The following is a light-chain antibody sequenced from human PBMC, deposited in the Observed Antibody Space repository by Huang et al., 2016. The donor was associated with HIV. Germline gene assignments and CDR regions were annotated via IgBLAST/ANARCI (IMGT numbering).Light chain of an antibody. Sequence: DIVMTQSPASLAVSLGERATITCKSSQSLLHSSNKKYLAWYQQKPGQTPKLLIYWSSTRDSGVPDRFTGDGSGSDFTLTINSLQAEDVAVYYCQQYITTPLTFGGGTKVEI. CDR1: QSLLHSSNKKY. CDR3: QQYITTPLT. J-gene: IGKJ4*01. V-gene: IGKV4-1*01. CDR2: WSS.